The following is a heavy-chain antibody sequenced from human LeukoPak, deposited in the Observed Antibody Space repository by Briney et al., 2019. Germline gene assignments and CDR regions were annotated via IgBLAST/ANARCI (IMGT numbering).Heavy chain of an antibody. J-gene: IGHJ4*02. Sequence: NTSETLSLTCTVSGGSISSHCWSWIRQPPGKGLEWIGCSHYSGITNYNPSLKSRVTISVDTSKNQFALKLSSVTAADTAVYYCARQSLEMSTISYFDNWGQGTLVTVSS. D-gene: IGHD5-24*01. CDR1: GGSISSHC. V-gene: IGHV4-59*11. CDR2: SHYSGIT. CDR3: ARQSLEMSTISYFDN.